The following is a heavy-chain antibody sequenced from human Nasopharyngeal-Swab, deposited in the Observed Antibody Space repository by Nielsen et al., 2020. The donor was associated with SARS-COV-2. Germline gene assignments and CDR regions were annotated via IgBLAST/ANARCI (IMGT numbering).Heavy chain of an antibody. CDR1: GFTFRSYA. D-gene: IGHD5-12*01. V-gene: IGHV3-23*01. Sequence: GGSLRLSCAASGFTFRSYAISWVRQAPGTGLEWVSVISGSDHTTYYADSVKGRFTISRDNSKNTVNLQMNSLRVEDTAIYYCAKDRDSGDDSDDYYHYYGMDVWGQGTTVTVFS. CDR3: AKDRDSGDDSDDYYHYYGMDV. J-gene: IGHJ6*02. CDR2: ISGSDHTT.